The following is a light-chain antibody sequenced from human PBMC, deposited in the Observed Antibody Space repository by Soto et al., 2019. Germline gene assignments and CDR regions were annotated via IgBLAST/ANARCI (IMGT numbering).Light chain of an antibody. J-gene: IGKJ1*01. CDR3: QQTKDWPAT. CDR1: QSVTRY. V-gene: IGKV3-15*01. Sequence: DIVIAHSPVTLSFSPVERAALSCRASQSVTRYLAWYQQKPGQAPRLLMYDASTRAAGIPVRFSGSGSGTEFTLTISSLQSEDFGVYYCQQTKDWPATFGQGTKVDIK. CDR2: DAS.